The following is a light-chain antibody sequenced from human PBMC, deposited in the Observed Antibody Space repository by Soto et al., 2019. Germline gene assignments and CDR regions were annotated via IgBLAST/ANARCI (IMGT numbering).Light chain of an antibody. J-gene: IGKJ1*01. CDR1: QSVGTY. V-gene: IGKV3-11*01. CDR2: GAS. Sequence: EIVLTQSPATLSLSPGERATLSCRASQSVGTYLAWYQQKPGQAPRLLIYGASNRATGIPARFSGSGSGTDFTLTISSLEPEVFAVYYCQQRSSWWTFGQGTKVDIK. CDR3: QQRSSWWT.